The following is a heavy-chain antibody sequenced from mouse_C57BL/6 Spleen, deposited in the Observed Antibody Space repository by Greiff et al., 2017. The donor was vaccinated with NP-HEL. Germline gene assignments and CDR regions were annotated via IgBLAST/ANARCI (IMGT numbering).Heavy chain of an antibody. V-gene: IGHV1-82*01. CDR1: GYAFSSSW. CDR3: AGYSNYEGDAMDY. J-gene: IGHJ4*01. CDR2: IYPGDGDT. Sequence: VQLQQSGPELVKPGASVKISCKASGYAFSSSWMNWVKQRPGKGLEWIGRIYPGDGDTNYNGKFKGKATLTADKSSSTAYMQLSSLTSEDSAVYFCAGYSNYEGDAMDYWGQGTSVTVSS. D-gene: IGHD2-5*01.